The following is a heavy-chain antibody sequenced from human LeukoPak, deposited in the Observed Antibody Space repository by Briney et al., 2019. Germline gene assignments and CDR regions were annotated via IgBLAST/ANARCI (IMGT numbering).Heavy chain of an antibody. CDR2: IWYDGSNK. Sequence: GGSLRLSCAASGFTFSSYGMHWVRQAPGKGLEWVAVIWYDGSNKYYADSVKGRFTISRDNSKNTLYLQMNSLRAEDTAVYYCASTSGWYEPIDYWGRGTPVTVSS. D-gene: IGHD6-19*01. CDR1: GFTFSSYG. V-gene: IGHV3-33*01. CDR3: ASTSGWYEPIDY. J-gene: IGHJ4*02.